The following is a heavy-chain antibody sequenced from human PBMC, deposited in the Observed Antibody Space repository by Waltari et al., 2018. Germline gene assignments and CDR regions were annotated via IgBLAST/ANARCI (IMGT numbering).Heavy chain of an antibody. CDR2: IYPAGST. V-gene: IGHV3-66*02. J-gene: IGHJ4*02. CDR1: GFTVSTTH. D-gene: IGHD5-18*01. Sequence: DVQLVESGGGLVHPGGSLRLYCAASGFTVSTTHMSWVRQAPGKGLEWVSIIYPAGSTYNADSVVGRFTISRDISQNTLHLQMNNLRPEDTAIYYCARARDEDTAMVFFDHWGQGTLVSVSS. CDR3: ARARDEDTAMVFFDH.